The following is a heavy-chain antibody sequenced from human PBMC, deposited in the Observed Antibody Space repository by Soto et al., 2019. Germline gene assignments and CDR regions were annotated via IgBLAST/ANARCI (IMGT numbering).Heavy chain of an antibody. CDR2: IIPIFGTA. D-gene: IGHD6-19*01. Sequence: SVKVSCKASGGTFSSYAISWVRQAPGQGLEWMGGIIPIFGTANYAQKFQGRVTITADKSTSTAYMELSSLRSEDTAVYYCASRYSSGWYEGMDVWGQRTTVTVSS. CDR3: ASRYSSGWYEGMDV. J-gene: IGHJ6*02. V-gene: IGHV1-69*06. CDR1: GGTFSSYA.